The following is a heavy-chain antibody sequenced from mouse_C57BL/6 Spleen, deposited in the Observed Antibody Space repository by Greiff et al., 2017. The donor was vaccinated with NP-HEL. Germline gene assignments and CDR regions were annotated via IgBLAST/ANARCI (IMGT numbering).Heavy chain of an antibody. J-gene: IGHJ4*01. CDR2: IYPGDGDT. CDR1: GYAFSSYW. Sequence: QVQLQQSGAELVKPGASVKISCKASGYAFSSYWMNWVKQRPGKGLEWIGQIYPGDGDTNYNGKFKGKATLTAYNSSSTSYMQLSSLTSEDSAVYFCAREGQPGAMDYWGQGTSVTVSS. D-gene: IGHD3-3*01. CDR3: AREGQPGAMDY. V-gene: IGHV1-80*01.